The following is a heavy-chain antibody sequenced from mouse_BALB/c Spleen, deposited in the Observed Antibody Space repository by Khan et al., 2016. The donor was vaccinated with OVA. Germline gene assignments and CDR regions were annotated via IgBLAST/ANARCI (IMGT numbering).Heavy chain of an antibody. V-gene: IGHV3-2*02. D-gene: IGHD1-1*01. CDR1: GYSITSDYA. J-gene: IGHJ2*01. Sequence: DVQLQESGPGLVKPSQSLSLTCTVTGYSITSDYAWNWIRQFPGNKLEWMGFISYSGNTNYNPSLKSRASITRDTSKNQFFLHLTSVTTEDTATYYCARVYGGDFDYWGQGTTLTVSS. CDR2: ISYSGNT. CDR3: ARVYGGDFDY.